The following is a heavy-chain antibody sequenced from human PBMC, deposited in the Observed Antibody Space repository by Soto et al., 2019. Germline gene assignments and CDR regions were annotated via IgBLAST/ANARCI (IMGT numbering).Heavy chain of an antibody. D-gene: IGHD2-15*01. Sequence: ASVKVSCKGFGYTFTRYGISWVLQESGQGLEWMGWISADNGNTNYAQKLQCRVTMTTDTSTSTAYMELSSLRSEDTAVYYCARATGYCSGGSCYGYWGQGTLVTVSS. J-gene: IGHJ4*02. V-gene: IGHV1-18*01. CDR3: ARATGYCSGGSCYGY. CDR1: GYTFTRYG. CDR2: ISADNGNT.